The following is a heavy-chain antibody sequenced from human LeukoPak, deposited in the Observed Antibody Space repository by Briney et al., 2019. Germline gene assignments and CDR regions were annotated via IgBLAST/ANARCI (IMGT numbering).Heavy chain of an antibody. J-gene: IGHJ4*02. Sequence: SETLSLTCAVSGYSISSGYYWRWIRQPPGKGPEWIGSVFHTGSSYYIPSLKSRVTISVDTSKNQFSLEVSSVTAADTAIYYCARGISTTGHDYWGPGTLVTVSS. V-gene: IGHV4-38-2*01. CDR2: VFHTGSS. CDR1: GYSISSGYY. D-gene: IGHD4-11*01. CDR3: ARGISTTGHDY.